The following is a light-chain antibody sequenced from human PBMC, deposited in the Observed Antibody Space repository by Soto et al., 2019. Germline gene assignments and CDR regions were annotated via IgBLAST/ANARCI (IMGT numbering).Light chain of an antibody. Sequence: QSALTQPASVSGSPGQSITISCTGTSSDVGSYNLVSWYQQHPGKAPKLMIYEATKRPSGVSDRFSGSRSVNTASLTISGLQAEDEADYYCCSYASSRTYVFGTGTKLTVL. V-gene: IGLV2-23*01. J-gene: IGLJ1*01. CDR2: EAT. CDR1: SSDVGSYNL. CDR3: CSYASSRTYV.